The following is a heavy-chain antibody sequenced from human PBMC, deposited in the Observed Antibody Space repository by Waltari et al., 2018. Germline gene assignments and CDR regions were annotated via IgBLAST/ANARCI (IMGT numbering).Heavy chain of an antibody. D-gene: IGHD3-22*01. V-gene: IGHV4-34*01. Sequence: QVQLQQWGAGLLKPSETLSLTCAVYGGSFSGYYWSWIRQPPGKGLEWIGEINHSGSTNYNPSLKSRVTISVDTSKNQFSLKLSSVTAADTAVYYCARGSGVITFAYWGQGTLVTVSS. CDR1: GGSFSGYY. CDR2: INHSGST. J-gene: IGHJ4*02. CDR3: ARGSGVITFAY.